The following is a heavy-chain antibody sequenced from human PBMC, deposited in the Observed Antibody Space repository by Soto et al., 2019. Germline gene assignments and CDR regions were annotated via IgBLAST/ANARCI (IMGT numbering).Heavy chain of an antibody. CDR1: SGSISSSNW. Sequence: SETLSLTCAVSSGSISSSNWWSWVRQPPGKGLEWIGEIYHSGSTNYNPSLKSRVTISVDKSKNQFSLKLSSVTAADTAVYYCARHKRITVVGVAPIRGRFDFWGQGDLVTVSS. V-gene: IGHV4-4*02. D-gene: IGHD3-3*01. J-gene: IGHJ4*02. CDR3: ARHKRITVVGVAPIRGRFDF. CDR2: IYHSGST.